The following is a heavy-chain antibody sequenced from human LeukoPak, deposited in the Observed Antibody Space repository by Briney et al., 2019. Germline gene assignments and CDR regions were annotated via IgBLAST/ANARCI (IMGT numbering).Heavy chain of an antibody. CDR3: AKRWLTEFDY. CDR2: ISWNSGSI. D-gene: IGHD3-22*01. CDR1: GFTFDDYA. Sequence: PGGSLRLSCAASGFTFDDYAMHWVRQAPGKGLEWVSGISWNSGSIVYADSVKGRFTISRDNAKNSLYLQMNSLRAEDTAVYYCAKRWLTEFDYWGQGTLVTVSS. V-gene: IGHV3-9*01. J-gene: IGHJ4*02.